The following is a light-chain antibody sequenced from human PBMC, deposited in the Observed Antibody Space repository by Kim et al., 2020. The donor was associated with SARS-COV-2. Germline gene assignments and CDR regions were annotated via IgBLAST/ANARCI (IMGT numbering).Light chain of an antibody. Sequence: PGERAPLACRASQSGRSHLAWYQQNPGQAPRLLISDASSRATGIPAGFSGSGSGTDFTLTISSLEPEDFAVYYCQQRSNWPPGFTFGPGTKVDIK. J-gene: IGKJ3*01. CDR3: QQRSNWPPGFT. CDR1: QSGRSH. CDR2: DAS. V-gene: IGKV3-11*01.